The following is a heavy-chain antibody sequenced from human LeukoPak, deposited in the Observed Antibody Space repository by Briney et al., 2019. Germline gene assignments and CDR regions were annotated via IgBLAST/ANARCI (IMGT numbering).Heavy chain of an antibody. CDR3: AKDRGGRDFWSSAPYYFDY. V-gene: IGHV3-30*18. CDR2: ISYDGSNK. J-gene: IGHJ4*02. CDR1: GFTFSSYA. Sequence: GGSLRLSCAASGFTFSSYAMSWVRQAPGKGLEWVAVISYDGSNKYYADSVKGRFTISRDNSKNTLYLQMNSLRAEDTAVYYCAKDRGGRDFWSSAPYYFDYWGQGTLVTVSS. D-gene: IGHD3-3*01.